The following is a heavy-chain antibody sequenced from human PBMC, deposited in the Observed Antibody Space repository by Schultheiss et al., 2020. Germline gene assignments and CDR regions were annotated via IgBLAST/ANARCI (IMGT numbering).Heavy chain of an antibody. Sequence: SETLSLTCTVSGGSISSGGYYWSWIRQHPGKGLEWIGYIYYSGSTYYNPSLKSRVTISVDTSKNQFSLKLSSVTAADTAVYYCAKVVVAPMGIDYWGQGTLVTGS. CDR3: AKVVVAPMGIDY. CDR2: IYYSGST. J-gene: IGHJ4*02. CDR1: GGSISSGGYY. V-gene: IGHV4-31*03. D-gene: IGHD2-15*01.